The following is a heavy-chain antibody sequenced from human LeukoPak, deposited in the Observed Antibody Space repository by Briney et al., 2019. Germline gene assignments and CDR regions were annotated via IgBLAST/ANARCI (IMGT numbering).Heavy chain of an antibody. CDR2: IYYSGST. Sequence: SETLSLTCTVSGGSISSNTFYWGWIRQPPGKGLEWIGSIYYSGSTYYNPSLKSRVTISVDTSKNQFSLKLSSVTAADTAVYYCARDMGGGVYSNLNWFDPWGQGTLVTVSS. D-gene: IGHD4-11*01. CDR1: GGSISSNTFY. J-gene: IGHJ5*02. CDR3: ARDMGGGVYSNLNWFDP. V-gene: IGHV4-39*07.